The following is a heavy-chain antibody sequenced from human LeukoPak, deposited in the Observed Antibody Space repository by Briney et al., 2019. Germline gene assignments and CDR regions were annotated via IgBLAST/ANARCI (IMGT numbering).Heavy chain of an antibody. CDR2: ISGSGDRT. D-gene: IGHD3-3*01. V-gene: IGHV3-23*01. J-gene: IGHJ4*02. CDR3: AKDRSAWHQTIDY. CDR1: GFTFSSSG. Sequence: GGTLRLSCAASGFTFSSSGMIWVRQAPGKGLEWVSAISGSGDRTYHADSVKGRFTISRDNSKNTLYLHMNSLRAEDTAVYYCAKDRSAWHQTIDYWGQGTLVTVSS.